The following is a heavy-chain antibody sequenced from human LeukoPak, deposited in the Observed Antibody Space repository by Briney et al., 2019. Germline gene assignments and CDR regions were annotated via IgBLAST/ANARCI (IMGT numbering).Heavy chain of an antibody. D-gene: IGHD3-22*01. CDR3: ARDPPPIPRIVVDPPIDY. CDR1: GFTFSSYS. CDR2: ISSSSSYI. V-gene: IGHV3-21*01. Sequence: PGGSLRLSCAASGFTFSSYSMNWVRQAPGKGLERVSSISSSSSYIYYADSVKGRFTISRDNAKNSLYLQMNSLRAEDTAVYYCARDPPPIPRIVVDPPIDYWGQGTLVTVSS. J-gene: IGHJ4*02.